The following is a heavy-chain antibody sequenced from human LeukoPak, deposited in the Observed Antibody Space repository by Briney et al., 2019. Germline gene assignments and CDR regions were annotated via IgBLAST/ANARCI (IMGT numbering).Heavy chain of an antibody. J-gene: IGHJ3*02. CDR3: ARPRSGYYYDSFDI. Sequence: GEALKISCKGSGYSFTNYWIGWVRPMPGKGVEWRGIIYPGDSDTRYSPSFEGQVTISADKSISTAYLQWSSLKASDTAMYYCARPRSGYYYDSFDIWGQGTMVTVSS. V-gene: IGHV5-51*01. CDR1: GYSFTNYW. CDR2: IYPGDSDT. D-gene: IGHD3-22*01.